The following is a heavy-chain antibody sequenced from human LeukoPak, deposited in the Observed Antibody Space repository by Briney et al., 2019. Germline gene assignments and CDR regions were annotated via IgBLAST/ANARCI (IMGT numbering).Heavy chain of an antibody. CDR1: GGSISSGGYS. D-gene: IGHD3-22*01. Sequence: SQTLSLTCAVSGGSISSGGYSWSWIRQPPGKGLEWIGYIYHSGSTYYNPSLKSRVTISVDRSKNQFSLKLSSVTAADTAVYYCARQIYDSSGYYLENYFDYWGQGTLVTVSS. J-gene: IGHJ4*02. CDR3: ARQIYDSSGYYLENYFDY. CDR2: IYHSGST. V-gene: IGHV4-30-2*01.